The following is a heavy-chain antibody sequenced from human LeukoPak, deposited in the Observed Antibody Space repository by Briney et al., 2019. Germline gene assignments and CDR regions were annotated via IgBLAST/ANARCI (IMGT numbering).Heavy chain of an antibody. Sequence: PGGSLRLSCAASGFTFSSYWMSWVRQAPGKGLEWVSYISSSSSTIHYADSVKGRFTISRDNSKNTLYLQMNSLRAEDTAVYYCARRDCAVTTFIVGCDAFDIWGQGTMVTVSS. CDR3: ARRDCAVTTFIVGCDAFDI. CDR2: ISSSSSTI. D-gene: IGHD4-17*01. CDR1: GFTFSSYW. V-gene: IGHV3-48*01. J-gene: IGHJ3*02.